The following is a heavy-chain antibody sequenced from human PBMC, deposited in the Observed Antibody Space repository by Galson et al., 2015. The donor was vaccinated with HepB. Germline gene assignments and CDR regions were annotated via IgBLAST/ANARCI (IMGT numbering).Heavy chain of an antibody. CDR3: AKDLYTAMVYDAFDI. D-gene: IGHD5-18*01. Sequence: SLRLSCAASGFTFSSYGMHWVRQAPGKGLEWVAVISYDGSNKYYADSVKGRFTISRDNSKNTLYLQMNSLRAEDTAVYYCAKDLYTAMVYDAFDIWGQGTMVTVSS. V-gene: IGHV3-30*18. CDR2: ISYDGSNK. J-gene: IGHJ3*02. CDR1: GFTFSSYG.